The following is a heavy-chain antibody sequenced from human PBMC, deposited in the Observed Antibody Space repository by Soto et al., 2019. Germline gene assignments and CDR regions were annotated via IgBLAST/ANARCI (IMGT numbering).Heavy chain of an antibody. CDR1: GFTFTNYG. Sequence: QVQLVESGGGGVQPGKSLTLSCAASGFTFTNYGMHWVRQAPGKGLEWVAVIAFHGRNKYYADSVKGRITISRDNSKNTVYLQMYSLRPEDTAVYYCAKGYCGGDCSSRGTAFDSWGQGTLVTVSS. D-gene: IGHD2-21*02. CDR2: IAFHGRNK. CDR3: AKGYCGGDCSSRGTAFDS. J-gene: IGHJ4*02. V-gene: IGHV3-30*18.